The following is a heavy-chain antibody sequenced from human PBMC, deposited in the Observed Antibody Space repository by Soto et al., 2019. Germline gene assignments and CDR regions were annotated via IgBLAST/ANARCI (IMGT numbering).Heavy chain of an antibody. D-gene: IGHD2-2*02. CDR3: ARDCSSTSCYRYYYYGMDV. CDR1: GYTFTSYG. J-gene: IGHJ6*02. V-gene: IGHV1-18*01. CDR2: ISAYNGNT. Sequence: QVQLVQSGAEVKKPGASVKVSCKASGYTFTSYGIIWVRQAPGQGLEWMGWISAYNGNTNYAQKLQGRVTMTTDTSTSTAYMELRSLRSDDTAVYYCARDCSSTSCYRYYYYGMDVWGQGTTVTVSS.